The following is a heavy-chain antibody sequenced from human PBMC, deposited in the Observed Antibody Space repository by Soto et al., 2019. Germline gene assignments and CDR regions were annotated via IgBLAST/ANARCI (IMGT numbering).Heavy chain of an antibody. Sequence: ASVKVCCKDSGYTKTSYGRRWVRQEPEQGLEWMGWISAYNGNTNYAQKLQGRVTMTTDTSTSTAYMELRSLRSDDTAVYYCARVGVEYYDFWSGVDYWGQGTLVTVS. CDR1: GYTKTSYG. CDR3: ARVGVEYYDFWSGVDY. J-gene: IGHJ4*02. V-gene: IGHV1-18*01. D-gene: IGHD3-3*01. CDR2: ISAYNGNT.